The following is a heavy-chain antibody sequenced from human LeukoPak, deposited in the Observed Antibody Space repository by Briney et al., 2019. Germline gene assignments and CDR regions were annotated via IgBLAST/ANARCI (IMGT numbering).Heavy chain of an antibody. CDR1: GYTFTGYY. CDR3: SIAAAGTSLLGY. J-gene: IGHJ4*02. Sequence: ASVKVSCKAPGYTFTGYYMHWVRQAPGQGLEWMGWINPNSGGTNYAQKLQGRVTMTSDTSTSTAYMELRSLRSDDTAVYYCSIAAAGTSLLGYWGQGTLVTVSS. CDR2: INPNSGGT. V-gene: IGHV1-2*02. D-gene: IGHD6-13*01.